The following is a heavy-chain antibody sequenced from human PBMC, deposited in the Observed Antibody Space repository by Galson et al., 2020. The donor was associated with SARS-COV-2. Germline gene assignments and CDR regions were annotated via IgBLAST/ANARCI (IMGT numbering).Heavy chain of an antibody. J-gene: IGHJ6*04. Sequence: ASVKVSCKASGFPFNNYYFQWVRQAPGQGLEWLGVILPYGTVTLYAQKFQGRITMTRDTSTSMVYLEVRSLRSEDTAVYYCARSLDMYDKIGMDVWGDGTPVTVSS. D-gene: IGHD3-9*01. CDR1: GFPFNNYY. CDR3: ARSLDMYDKIGMDV. CDR2: ILPYGTVT. V-gene: IGHV1-46*02.